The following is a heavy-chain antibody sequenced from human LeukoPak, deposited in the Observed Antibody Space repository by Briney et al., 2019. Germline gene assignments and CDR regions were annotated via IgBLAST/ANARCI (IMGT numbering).Heavy chain of an antibody. CDR1: GGSISSYY. D-gene: IGHD1-1*01. J-gene: IGHJ3*02. CDR2: IYYSGST. Sequence: SETLSLTCTVSGGSISSYYWSWIRQPPGKGLEWIGYIYYSGSTNYNPSFKSRVTISVDTSKNQFSLKLSSVTAADTAVYYCARHIWNDLDAFDIWGQGTMVTVSS. V-gene: IGHV4-59*08. CDR3: ARHIWNDLDAFDI.